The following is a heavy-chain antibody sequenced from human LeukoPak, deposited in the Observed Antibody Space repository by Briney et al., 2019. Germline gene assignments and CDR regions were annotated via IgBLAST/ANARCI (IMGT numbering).Heavy chain of an antibody. CDR3: ARGTGISGWYDYYYGMDV. D-gene: IGHD6-19*01. V-gene: IGHV4-4*07. CDR2: IYTSGST. J-gene: IGHJ6*02. Sequence: SETLSLTCTVSGGSISSYYWSWIRQPAGKGLEWIGRIYTSGSTNYNPSLKSRVTMSVDTSKNQFSLKLSSVTAADTAVYYCARGTGISGWYDYYYGMDVWGQGTTVTVSS. CDR1: GGSISSYY.